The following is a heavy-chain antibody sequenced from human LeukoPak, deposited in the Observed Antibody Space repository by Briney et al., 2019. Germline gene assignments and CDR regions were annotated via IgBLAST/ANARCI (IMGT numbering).Heavy chain of an antibody. D-gene: IGHD3-22*01. Sequence: RASVKVSCKASGYTFSSYGFSWVRRAPGQGLEWMGWVSAYNGHTNYAQKVQGRVTMTTDTSTSTAYMELRSLRSDDTAVYYCARDSSGYHYRLFDYLGQGTLVTVSS. CDR3: ARDSSGYHYRLFDY. J-gene: IGHJ4*02. CDR1: GYTFSSYG. V-gene: IGHV1-18*01. CDR2: VSAYNGHT.